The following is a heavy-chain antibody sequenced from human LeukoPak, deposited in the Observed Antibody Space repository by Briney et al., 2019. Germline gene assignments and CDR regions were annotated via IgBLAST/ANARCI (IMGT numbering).Heavy chain of an antibody. CDR3: AKDTCSGGSCYSGFDY. V-gene: IGHV3-11*01. D-gene: IGHD2-15*01. CDR1: GFTFSAYH. CDR2: VTGSGSDM. Sequence: AGGSLRLSCAASGFTFSAYHMSWIRQAPGKGLEWISYVTGSGSDMSYADSVKGRFTISRDNSKNTLYLQMNSLRAEDTAVYYCAKDTCSGGSCYSGFDYWGQGTLVTVSS. J-gene: IGHJ4*02.